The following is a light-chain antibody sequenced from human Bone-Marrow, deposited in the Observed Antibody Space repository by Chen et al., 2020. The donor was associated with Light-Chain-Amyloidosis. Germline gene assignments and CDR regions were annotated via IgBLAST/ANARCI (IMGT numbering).Light chain of an antibody. CDR2: GAS. Sequence: VMTQSPVALSVSPGDTATLSCRASQSIRGNFAWYQQRPGQAPRLLIYGASARATGIPDRFRGSGFETDFTLTISTIQSEDFAVYYCQQYNNWPLTFGQGTRVDIK. J-gene: IGKJ1*01. V-gene: IGKV3-15*01. CDR3: QQYNNWPLT. CDR1: QSIRGN.